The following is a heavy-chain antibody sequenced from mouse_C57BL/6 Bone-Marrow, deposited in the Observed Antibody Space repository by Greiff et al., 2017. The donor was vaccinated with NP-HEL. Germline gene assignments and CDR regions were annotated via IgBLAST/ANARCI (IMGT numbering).Heavy chain of an antibody. CDR3: ASSLYWYFDV. D-gene: IGHD1-1*01. CDR2: IYPGSGST. Sequence: QVQLQQPGAELVKPGASVKMSCKASGYTFTSYWITWVKQRPGQGLGWIGDIYPGSGSTNYNEKFKSKATLTVDTSSSTAYMQLSSLTSEDSAVYYCASSLYWYFDVWGTGTTVTVSS. J-gene: IGHJ1*03. CDR1: GYTFTSYW. V-gene: IGHV1-55*01.